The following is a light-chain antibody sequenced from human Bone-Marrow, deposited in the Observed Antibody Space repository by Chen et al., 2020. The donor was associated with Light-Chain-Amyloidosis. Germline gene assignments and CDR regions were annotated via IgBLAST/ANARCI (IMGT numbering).Light chain of an antibody. CDR2: EVT. J-gene: IGLJ1*01. Sequence: QSALTQPASVSGSPGQSITISCTGTSSDVGGDNHVSWYQQHPDKAPKLMIYEVTNRPSWVPDRFAGSKSATTASLTISGLQTEDEADYFCSAYTITNTLVFGSGTNVTVL. CDR1: SSDVGGDNH. CDR3: SAYTITNTLV. V-gene: IGLV2-14*01.